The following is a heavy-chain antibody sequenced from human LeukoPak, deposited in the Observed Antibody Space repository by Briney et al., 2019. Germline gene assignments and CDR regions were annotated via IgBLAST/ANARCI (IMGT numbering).Heavy chain of an antibody. V-gene: IGHV3-11*04. J-gene: IGHJ4*02. D-gene: IGHD6-19*01. CDR2: ISSSGSTI. Sequence: GGSLRLSCAASGFTFSDYYMSWIRQAPGRGLEWVSYISSSGSTIYYADSVKGRFTISRDNSKNTLYLQMNSLRAEDTAVYYCAKDMSGWTYFDYWGQGTLVTVSS. CDR3: AKDMSGWTYFDY. CDR1: GFTFSDYY.